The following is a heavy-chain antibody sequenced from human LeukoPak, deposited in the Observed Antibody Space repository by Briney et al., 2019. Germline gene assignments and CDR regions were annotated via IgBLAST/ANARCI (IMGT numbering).Heavy chain of an antibody. CDR1: GFTFSSYG. CDR2: ISGSSNYI. J-gene: IGHJ3*01. D-gene: IGHD2-15*01. V-gene: IGHV3-21*01. CDR3: ARRVASANDAFDV. Sequence: TGGSLRLSCAASGFTFSSYGINWVRQAPGKGLEWVSSISGSSNYIYYADSVKGRFSVSRDNTKNSLYLQMNSLRVEDTALFYCARRVASANDAFDVWGQGTMVTVSS.